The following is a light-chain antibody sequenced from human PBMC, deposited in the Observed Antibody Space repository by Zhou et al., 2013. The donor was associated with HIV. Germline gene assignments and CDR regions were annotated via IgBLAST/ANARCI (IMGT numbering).Light chain of an antibody. CDR3: QQSYSTPPDT. J-gene: IGKJ2*01. CDR1: QSISSW. CDR2: KAS. Sequence: DIQMTQSPSTLSASVGDRVTITCRASQSISSWLAWYQQKPGKAPKLLIYKASSLESGVPSRFSGRGSGTDFTLTISSLQPDDFATYFCQQSYSTPPDTFGQGTKLEIK. V-gene: IGKV1-5*03.